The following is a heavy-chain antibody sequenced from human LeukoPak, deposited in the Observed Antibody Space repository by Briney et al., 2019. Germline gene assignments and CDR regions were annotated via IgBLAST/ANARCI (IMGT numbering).Heavy chain of an antibody. V-gene: IGHV4-34*01. Sequence: SETLSLTCAVYGGPFSGYYWSWIRQPPGKGLEWIGEINHSGSTNYNPSLKSRVTISVDTSKNQFSLKLSSVTAADTAVYYCARDGYCSSTSCYTALRRKRNWFDPWGQGTLVTVSS. D-gene: IGHD2-2*02. CDR3: ARDGYCSSTSCYTALRRKRNWFDP. CDR2: INHSGST. J-gene: IGHJ5*02. CDR1: GGPFSGYY.